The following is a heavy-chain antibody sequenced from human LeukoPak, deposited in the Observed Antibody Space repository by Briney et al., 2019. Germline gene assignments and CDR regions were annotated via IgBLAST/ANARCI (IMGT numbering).Heavy chain of an antibody. CDR2: MYSGDST. D-gene: IGHD5-18*01. Sequence: PGGSLRLSCAASGFTVRSNYMTWVRQAPGKGLEWVSVMYSGDSTYYDDSVKGRFTISRDNSKNTLDLQMNSLRDEDTGVYYCARADGYSSWFVHWGQGTLVTVPP. V-gene: IGHV3-53*01. CDR3: ARADGYSSWFVH. CDR1: GFTVRSNY. J-gene: IGHJ5*02.